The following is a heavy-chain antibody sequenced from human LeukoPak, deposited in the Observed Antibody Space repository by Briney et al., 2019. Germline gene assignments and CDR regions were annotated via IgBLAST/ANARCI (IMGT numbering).Heavy chain of an antibody. D-gene: IGHD4-17*01. CDR1: GFTFSSHA. CDR2: ISISGGST. Sequence: PGGSLRLSCAASGFTFSSHAMSWVRQAPGKGLEWVSAISISGGSTYYADSVKGRFTISRDNSKNTLYLQTNSPRPEDTAVYYCANEIRPNDHWGQGTLVTVSS. J-gene: IGHJ4*02. V-gene: IGHV3-23*01. CDR3: ANEIRPNDH.